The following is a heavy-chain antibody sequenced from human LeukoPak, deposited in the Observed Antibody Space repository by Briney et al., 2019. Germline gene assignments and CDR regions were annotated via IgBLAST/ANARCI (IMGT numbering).Heavy chain of an antibody. Sequence: SETLSLTCAVSGASVSSNYWSWIRQSAGERLEWIGRISFSDGTNYSPSLKSRVSMSLDASKNQFSLKLTSVTAADTAVYYCARIRRHNYDWYADDSWGQGALVTVSS. D-gene: IGHD3-9*01. CDR3: ARIRRHNYDWYADDS. J-gene: IGHJ4*02. CDR1: GASVSSNY. CDR2: ISFSDGT. V-gene: IGHV4-4*07.